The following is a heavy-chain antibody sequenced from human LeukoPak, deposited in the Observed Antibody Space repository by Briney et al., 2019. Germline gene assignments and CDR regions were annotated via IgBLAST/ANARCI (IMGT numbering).Heavy chain of an antibody. CDR1: GFTFSAFW. CDR3: ARSSYSSSSSV. J-gene: IGHJ3*01. V-gene: IGHV3-7*03. Sequence: GGSLRLSCAVSGFTFSAFWMSWSRQAPGKGLEWVAGINSDGSEGYYADVVKGRFTISRDNAKNSLYLQINSLRAEDTAVYYCARSSYSSSSSVWGQGTMATVSS. CDR2: INSDGSEG. D-gene: IGHD6-6*01.